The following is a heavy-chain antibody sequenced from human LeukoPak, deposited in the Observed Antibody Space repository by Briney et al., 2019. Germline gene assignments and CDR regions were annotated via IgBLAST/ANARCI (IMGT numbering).Heavy chain of an antibody. J-gene: IGHJ4*02. CDR2: ISAYNGNT. CDR1: GYTFTSYG. D-gene: IGHD1-1*01. Sequence: ASVKVSCKASGYTFTSYGISWVRQAPGQGLEWMGWISAYNGNTNYAQKLQGRVTMTTDTSTSTAYMELRSLRSDGTAVYYCARDLPVTLVRERFDYWGQGTLVTVSS. V-gene: IGHV1-18*04. CDR3: ARDLPVTLVRERFDY.